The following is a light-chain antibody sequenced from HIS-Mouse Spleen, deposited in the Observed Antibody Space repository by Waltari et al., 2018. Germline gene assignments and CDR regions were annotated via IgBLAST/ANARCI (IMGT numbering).Light chain of an antibody. CDR3: MQALQTPFT. J-gene: IGKJ3*01. Sequence: DIVMTQSPLSLPVTPGEPASISCRSSQSLRHSNGYNYLDWYPQKPGQSPQLLIYLGSNRASGVPDRFSGSGSGTDFTLKISRVEAEDVGVYYCMQALQTPFTFGPGTKVDIK. CDR1: QSLRHSNGYNY. CDR2: LGS. V-gene: IGKV2-28*01.